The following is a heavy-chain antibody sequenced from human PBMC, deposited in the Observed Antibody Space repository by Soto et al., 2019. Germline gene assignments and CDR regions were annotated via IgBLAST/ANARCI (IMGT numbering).Heavy chain of an antibody. V-gene: IGHV5-51*01. CDR1: GYSFPAFW. D-gene: IGHD5-12*01. J-gene: IGHJ4*02. CDR3: ARRGAGYNYDY. Sequence: ESLKISCGASGYSFPAFWIGWVRQMPGKGLEWMGIIFPADSDTRYSPSFQGKVTISVDKSISTAYLQWNSLKASDTAMYYCARRGAGYNYDYWGKGTLVTVSS. CDR2: IFPADSDT.